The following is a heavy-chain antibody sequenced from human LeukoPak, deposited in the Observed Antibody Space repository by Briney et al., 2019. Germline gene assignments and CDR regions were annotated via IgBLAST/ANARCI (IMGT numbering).Heavy chain of an antibody. Sequence: ASVKVSCKASGGTFSSYAISWVRQAPGQGLEWMGWINPNSGGTNYAQKFQGRVTMTRDTSISTAYMELSRLRSDDTAVYYCARDLLGYDSDYWGQGTLVTVSS. CDR3: ARDLLGYDSDY. CDR2: INPNSGGT. J-gene: IGHJ4*02. V-gene: IGHV1-2*02. CDR1: GGTFSSYA. D-gene: IGHD5-12*01.